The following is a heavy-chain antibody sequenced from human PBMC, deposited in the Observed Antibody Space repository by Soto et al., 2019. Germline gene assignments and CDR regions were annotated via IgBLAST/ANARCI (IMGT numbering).Heavy chain of an antibody. Sequence: EVQLVESGGGLAQPGGSLRLPCAASGFTFISDAMDWARQPPGKGRENVSGISSNGIGTYYASPVKGRFTISRDNSRDTVYLQMDSLIPEDMAVYYCARRARADYYYMDVWGKGTTVTVS. CDR3: ARRARADYYYMDV. D-gene: IGHD6-6*01. CDR2: ISSNGIGT. J-gene: IGHJ6*03. V-gene: IGHV3-64*01. CDR1: GFTFISDA.